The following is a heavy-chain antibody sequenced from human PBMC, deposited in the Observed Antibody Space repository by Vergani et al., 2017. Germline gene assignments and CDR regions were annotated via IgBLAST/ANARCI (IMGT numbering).Heavy chain of an antibody. Sequence: EVQLVESGGVVVQPGGSLRLSCAASGFTFSSYAMSWVRQAPGKGLEWVSAISGSGGSTYYADSVKGRFTISRDNSKNTLYLQMNSLRAEDTAVYYCAKKGIRYCSSTSCLHDAFDIWGQGTMVTVSS. V-gene: IGHV3-23*04. CDR1: GFTFSSYA. D-gene: IGHD2-2*01. CDR3: AKKGIRYCSSTSCLHDAFDI. J-gene: IGHJ3*02. CDR2: ISGSGGST.